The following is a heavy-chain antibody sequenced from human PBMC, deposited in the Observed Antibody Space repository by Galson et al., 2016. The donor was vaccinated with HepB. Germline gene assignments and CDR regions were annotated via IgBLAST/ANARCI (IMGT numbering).Heavy chain of an antibody. CDR3: ARVVWGAPIPGTYGWLDP. CDR2: ISRSGRT. D-gene: IGHD1-26*01. V-gene: IGHV4-4*02. J-gene: IGHJ5*02. Sequence: SETLSLTCAVSGGSFNSDYWWSWVRQPPGKGLGWIGEISRSGRTNYNPSLRGRVTISLNYSKNQFSLNLYSVTAADTAVYYCARVVWGAPIPGTYGWLDPWGRGTLVTVSS. CDR1: GGSFNSDYW.